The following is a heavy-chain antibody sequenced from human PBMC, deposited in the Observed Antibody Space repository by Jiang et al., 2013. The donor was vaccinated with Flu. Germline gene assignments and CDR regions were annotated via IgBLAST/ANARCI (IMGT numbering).Heavy chain of an antibody. V-gene: IGHV1-18*01. D-gene: IGHD3-22*01. J-gene: IGHJ4*02. Sequence: KKPGASVKVSCKASGYTFTSYGISWVRQAPGQGLEWMGWISAYNGNTNYAQKLQGRVTMTTDTSTSTAYMELRSLRSDDTAVYYCAADVVGYDSSGYYTDYWGQGTLVTVSS. CDR1: GYTFTSYG. CDR2: ISAYNGNT. CDR3: AADVVGYDSSGYYTDY.